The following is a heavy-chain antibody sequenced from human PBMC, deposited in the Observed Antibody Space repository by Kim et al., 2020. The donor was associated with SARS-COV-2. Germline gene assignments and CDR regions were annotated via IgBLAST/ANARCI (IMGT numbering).Heavy chain of an antibody. J-gene: IGHJ4*02. V-gene: IGHV3-53*01. D-gene: IGHD5-12*01. CDR2: IYSGGGT. CDR3: VRDPQDGYNAPY. Sequence: GGSLRLSCVASGFNVNNNYMSWVRQAPGKGLEWISVIYSGGGTFYADSVKGRFTISRDISKNTLYLQMNRLRGEDTAVYYCVRDPQDGYNAPYWGQGSLVTVSS. CDR1: GFNVNNNY.